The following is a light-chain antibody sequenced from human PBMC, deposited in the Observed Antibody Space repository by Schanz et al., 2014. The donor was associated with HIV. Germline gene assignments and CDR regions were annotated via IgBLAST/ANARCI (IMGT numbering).Light chain of an antibody. V-gene: IGLV3-9*01. J-gene: IGLJ2*01. CDR2: RDS. CDR3: QVWDSSTAGV. CDR1: NIGSKN. Sequence: SYELTQPLSVSVALGQTARITCGGNNIGSKNVHWYQQKSGQAPVLVIYRDSNQPSGIPERFSGSNSGNTATLTISRAQAGDEADYYCQVWDSSTAGVFGGGTKLTVL.